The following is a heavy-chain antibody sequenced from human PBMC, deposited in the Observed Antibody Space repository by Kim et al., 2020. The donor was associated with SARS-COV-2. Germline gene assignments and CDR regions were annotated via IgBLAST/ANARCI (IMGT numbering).Heavy chain of an antibody. D-gene: IGHD4-17*01. CDR3: ASGATVTPNNPHYYYYGMDV. J-gene: IGHJ6*02. V-gene: IGHV5-51*01. CDR1: GYSFTSYW. Sequence: GESLQISCKGSGYSFTSYWIGWVRQMPGKGLEWMGIIYPGDSDTRYSPSFQGQVTISADKSISTAYLQWSSLKASDTAMYYCASGATVTPNNPHYYYYGMDVWGQGTTVTVSS. CDR2: IYPGDSDT.